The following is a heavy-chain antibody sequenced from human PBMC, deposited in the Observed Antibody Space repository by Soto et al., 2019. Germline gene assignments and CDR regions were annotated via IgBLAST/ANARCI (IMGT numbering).Heavy chain of an antibody. Sequence: QITLKESGPTLVKPTQTLTLTCTFSGFSLSTSGVGVGWIRQPPGKALEWLALIYWDDDKRYSPSLKSRLTHTKDTSKNQVVLTMTNMDPVDTATYYCAHSPSLVIRPESFDPWGQGTLVTVSS. J-gene: IGHJ5*02. V-gene: IGHV2-5*02. CDR3: AHSPSLVIRPESFDP. CDR2: IYWDDDK. CDR1: GFSLSTSGVG. D-gene: IGHD2-21*01.